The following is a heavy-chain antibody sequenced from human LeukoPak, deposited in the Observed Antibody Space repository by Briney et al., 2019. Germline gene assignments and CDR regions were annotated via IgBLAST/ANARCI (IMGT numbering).Heavy chain of an antibody. V-gene: IGHV3-23*01. D-gene: IGHD1-26*01. CDR2: NSGSGGRT. CDR1: GFTFSSYG. J-gene: IGHJ4*02. CDR3: ARDSVVEVLNLDY. Sequence: GGSLRLSCAASGFTFSSYGMSWVRQAPGRGLEWVSANSGSGGRTYYADSVKGRFTISRDNAKKSLYLQMNSLRDEDTAVYYCARDSVVEVLNLDYWGQGTLVTVSS.